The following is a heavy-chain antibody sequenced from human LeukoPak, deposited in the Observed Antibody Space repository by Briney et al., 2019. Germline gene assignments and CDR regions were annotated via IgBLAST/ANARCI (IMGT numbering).Heavy chain of an antibody. D-gene: IGHD3-16*01. CDR2: IKTDGSTT. J-gene: IGHJ4*02. CDR3: ARDWAWGGFDH. Sequence: GGSLRLSCAGSGFVFSTYWMHWVRQAPGKGLAWVSRIKTDGSTTYYADSVKGRFTVSRDNAKNTLYLQVSSLRAEDTAVYYCARDWAWGGFDHWGQGALVTVSS. CDR1: GFVFSTYW. V-gene: IGHV3-74*01.